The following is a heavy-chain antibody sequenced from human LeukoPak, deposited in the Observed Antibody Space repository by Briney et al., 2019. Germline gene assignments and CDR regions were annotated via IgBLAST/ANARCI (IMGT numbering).Heavy chain of an antibody. CDR1: GFTFRKYW. J-gene: IGHJ4*02. D-gene: IGHD6-13*01. CDR2: IYSDGSSR. Sequence: GGSLRLSCAASGFTFRKYWMHWVRQAPGKGLVWVSRIYSDGSSRSYADSVKGRFTISRDNAKNTLYLQMNSLRAEDTAVYYCASASSHPIVAGGDYWGQGTLVTVSS. V-gene: IGHV3-74*01. CDR3: ASASSHPIVAGGDY.